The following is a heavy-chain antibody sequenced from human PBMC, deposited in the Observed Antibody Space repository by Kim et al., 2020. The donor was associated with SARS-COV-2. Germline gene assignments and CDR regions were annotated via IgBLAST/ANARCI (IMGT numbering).Heavy chain of an antibody. J-gene: IGHJ6*02. CDR2: IDINSGGT. Sequence: ASVKVSCKASGYTFTGYNIHWVRQAPGQGLEWMAWIDINSGGTNYAQKFQDRVTMTRDTSTNTTYMELRSLRSDDTAAYFCARGDTVVASRYYYAMDVWGQGTTVTVS. CDR1: GYTFTGYN. D-gene: IGHD5-18*01. CDR3: ARGDTVVASRYYYAMDV. V-gene: IGHV1-2*02.